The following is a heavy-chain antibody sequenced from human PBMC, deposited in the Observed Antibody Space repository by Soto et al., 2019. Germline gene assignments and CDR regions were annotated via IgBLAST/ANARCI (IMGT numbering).Heavy chain of an antibody. CDR2: ISTYNGNT. Sequence: QAHLVQSGAEVKEPGASVKVSCKASGYSFTTSGITWVRQAPGQGLEWMGWISTYNGNTNYAQKLQDRVILTTDTSTSTAYMELMSLSSDDPAAYYCARRLYGDYDTGGQGTLVTVSS. CDR1: GYSFTTSG. V-gene: IGHV1-18*01. CDR3: ARRLYGDYDT. J-gene: IGHJ5*02. D-gene: IGHD4-17*01.